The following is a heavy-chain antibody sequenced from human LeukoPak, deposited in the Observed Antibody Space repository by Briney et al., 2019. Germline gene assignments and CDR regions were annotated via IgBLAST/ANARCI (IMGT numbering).Heavy chain of an antibody. J-gene: IGHJ6*03. Sequence: SETLSLTCAVYGGSFSGYYWSWIRQPPGKGLEWIGEINHSGSTNYNPSLKSRVTISVDTSKNQFSLKLSSVTAADTAVYYCARGRSTSFRYYYYYYYMDVWGKGTAVTVSS. CDR3: ARGRSTSFRYYYYYYYMDV. V-gene: IGHV4-34*01. CDR2: INHSGST. D-gene: IGHD2-2*01. CDR1: GGSFSGYY.